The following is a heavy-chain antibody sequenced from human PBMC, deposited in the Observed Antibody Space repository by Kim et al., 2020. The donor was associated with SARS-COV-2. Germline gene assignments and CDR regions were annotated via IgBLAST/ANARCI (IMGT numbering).Heavy chain of an antibody. Sequence: GGSLRLSCAASGFTFSDYYMSWIRQAPGKGLEWVSYISSSSSYTNYADSVKGRFTISRDNAKNSLYLQMNSLRAEDTAVYYCARGGRVLRFLEWSHYYFDYWGQGTLVTVSS. J-gene: IGHJ4*02. CDR1: GFTFSDYY. D-gene: IGHD3-3*01. V-gene: IGHV3-11*05. CDR3: ARGGRVLRFLEWSHYYFDY. CDR2: ISSSSSYT.